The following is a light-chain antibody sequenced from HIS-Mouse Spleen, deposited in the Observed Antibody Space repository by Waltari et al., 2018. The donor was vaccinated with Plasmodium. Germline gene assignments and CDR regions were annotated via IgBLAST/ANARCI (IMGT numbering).Light chain of an antibody. Sequence: SYELTQTPSVSVSPGQTARITCSGDALPKKYAYWYQQKSGQAPVLVIYEDSKRPPRNPGRCSGSSSGTMATLTIMWAQVEDEADYYCYSTDSSGNHRVFGGGTKLTVL. CDR1: ALPKKY. V-gene: IGLV3-10*01. CDR3: YSTDSSGNHRV. J-gene: IGLJ3*02. CDR2: EDS.